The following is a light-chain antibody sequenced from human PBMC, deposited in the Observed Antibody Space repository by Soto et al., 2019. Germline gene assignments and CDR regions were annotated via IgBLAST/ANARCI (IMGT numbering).Light chain of an antibody. Sequence: QSALTQPASVSGSPGQSITISCTVTSSDVGGYNYVSWYQQHPGKAPKLMIYAASNRPSGVSNRFSGSKSGNTATLTISGLQAEDEADYYCCSYTVSGTYVFGTGTKVTVL. J-gene: IGLJ1*01. CDR2: AAS. CDR1: SSDVGGYNY. V-gene: IGLV2-14*01. CDR3: CSYTVSGTYV.